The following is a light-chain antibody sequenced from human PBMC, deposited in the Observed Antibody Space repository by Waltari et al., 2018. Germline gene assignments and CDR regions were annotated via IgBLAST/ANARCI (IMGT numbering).Light chain of an antibody. CDR2: VAS. CDR3: QQRYSWPLT. V-gene: IGKV3-11*01. J-gene: IGKJ4*01. CDR1: QSVRSY. Sequence: EIVLTQSPATLSLSPGARATLSCRASQSVRSYLAWYQQKPGQAPRLLIYVASKRATGIPARFSGSGSGTDFTLTISSLEPEDFAVYYCQQRYSWPLTFGGGTKVEIK.